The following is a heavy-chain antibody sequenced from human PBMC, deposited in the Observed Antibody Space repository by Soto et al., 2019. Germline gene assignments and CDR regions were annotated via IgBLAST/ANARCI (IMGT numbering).Heavy chain of an antibody. V-gene: IGHV1-46*01. CDR2: IDLSGART. CDR1: GYTFTSHY. CDR3: ARDVIGAAVGRAFDF. J-gene: IGHJ4*02. D-gene: IGHD6-13*01. Sequence: QVQLVQSGAEVRKPGASVKVSCKASGYTFTSHYMHWVRQAPGQGLEWMGIIDLSGARTSYSQKFRDRVVITRNTSTNTVYMEMFSLTSEDTAFYYCARDVIGAAVGRAFDFWGQGTLVTVSS.